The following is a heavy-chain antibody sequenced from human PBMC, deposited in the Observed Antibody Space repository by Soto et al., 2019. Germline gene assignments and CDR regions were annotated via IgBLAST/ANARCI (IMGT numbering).Heavy chain of an antibody. J-gene: IGHJ3*02. V-gene: IGHV4-59*11. CDR2: IYYSGST. CDR3: AREMAGMAFDI. CDR1: GGSISSHY. Sequence: SETLSLTCTVSGGSISSHYWSWIRQPPGKGLEWIGYIYYSGSTNYNPSLKSRVTISVDTSKNQFSLKLSSVTAADTAVYYCAREMAGMAFDIWGQGTMVTVSS. D-gene: IGHD6-19*01.